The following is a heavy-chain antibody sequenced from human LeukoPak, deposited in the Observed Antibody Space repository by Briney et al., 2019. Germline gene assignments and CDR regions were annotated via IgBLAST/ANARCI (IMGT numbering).Heavy chain of an antibody. J-gene: IGHJ5*02. CDR3: ARTRPYSYGLTPDWFGP. D-gene: IGHD5-18*01. Sequence: ASVKVSCKASGYTFTSYYMHWVRQAPGQGLEWMGIINPSGGSTSYAQKFQGRVTMTRDTSTSTVYMELSSLRSEDTAVYYCARTRPYSYGLTPDWFGPWGQGTLVTVSS. V-gene: IGHV1-46*01. CDR1: GYTFTSYY. CDR2: INPSGGST.